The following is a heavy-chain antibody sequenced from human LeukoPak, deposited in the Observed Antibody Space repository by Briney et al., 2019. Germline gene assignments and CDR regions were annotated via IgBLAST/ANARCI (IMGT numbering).Heavy chain of an antibody. CDR2: IYYGRTT. J-gene: IGHJ5*02. V-gene: IGHV4-30-4*01. CDR3: ARNVAMNWFDP. Sequence: SQTLSLTCTVSSGSISSGDYYWSWIRQPPGKGLEWIAYIYYGRTTYNNPSLKSRVPISVDTSKNQYSLKLTSVTAADTAVYYCARNVAMNWFDPWGQGTLVTVSS. CDR1: SGSISSGDYY. D-gene: IGHD2-21*01.